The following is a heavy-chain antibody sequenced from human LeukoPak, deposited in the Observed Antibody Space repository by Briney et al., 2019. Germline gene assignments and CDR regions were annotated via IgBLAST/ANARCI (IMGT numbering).Heavy chain of an antibody. J-gene: IGHJ4*02. D-gene: IGHD6-6*01. CDR2: IYYSGST. V-gene: IGHV4-39*01. CDR3: ARGPPGVAARPRCFDY. CDR1: GGSISSSSYY. Sequence: SETLSLTCTVSGGSISSSSYYWGWIRQPPGKGLEWIGSIYYSGSTYYNPSLKSRLTISVDTSKNQFSLKLSSVTAADTAVYYCARGPPGVAARPRCFDYWGQGTLVTVSS.